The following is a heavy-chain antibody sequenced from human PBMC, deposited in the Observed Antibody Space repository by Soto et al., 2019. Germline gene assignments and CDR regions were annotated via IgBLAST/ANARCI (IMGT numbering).Heavy chain of an antibody. Sequence: GGSLRLSCAASGFTFDDYAMHWVRQAPGKGLEWVSGISWNSGSIGYADSVKGRFTISRDNAKNSLYLQMNSLRAEDTALYYCAKDGLWYGSGSGHLDYWGQGTLVTVSS. CDR1: GFTFDDYA. V-gene: IGHV3-9*01. CDR2: ISWNSGSI. D-gene: IGHD3-10*01. CDR3: AKDGLWYGSGSGHLDY. J-gene: IGHJ4*02.